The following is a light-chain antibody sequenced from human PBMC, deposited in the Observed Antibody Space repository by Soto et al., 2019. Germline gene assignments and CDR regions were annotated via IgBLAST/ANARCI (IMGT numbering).Light chain of an antibody. CDR2: DVS. Sequence: QSALTQPRSVSGSPGQSVTISCTGTSGDVGGFNYVSWYQQHPGKAPKLMIYDVSKRPSGVPDRFSGSKSGNTASLTISGLQAEDEADYYCCSYAGSQTWVFGGGTKLTVL. V-gene: IGLV2-11*01. CDR3: CSYAGSQTWV. J-gene: IGLJ3*02. CDR1: SGDVGGFNY.